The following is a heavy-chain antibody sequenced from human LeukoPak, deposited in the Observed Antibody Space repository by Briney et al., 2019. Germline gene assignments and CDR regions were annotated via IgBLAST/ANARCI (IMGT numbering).Heavy chain of an antibody. J-gene: IGHJ2*01. CDR2: IYNSGTT. CDR1: GGSFSSYY. V-gene: IGHV4-4*07. Sequence: SETLSLTCSVSGGSFSSYYWTWIRQPAGKGLEWIGRIYNSGTTNYSPSLESRVTMSLDTSKNRFSLSLSSVTAADTAVYYCARDRLGATGHWRIDVWGRGTLVTVSS. D-gene: IGHD1-26*01. CDR3: ARDRLGATGHWRIDV.